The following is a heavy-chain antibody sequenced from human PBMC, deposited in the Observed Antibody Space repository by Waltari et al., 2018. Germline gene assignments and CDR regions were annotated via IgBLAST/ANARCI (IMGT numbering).Heavy chain of an antibody. Sequence: QVQLQESGPGLVKPSETLSLTCTVSGGSISSYYWSWIRQPPGKGLEWIVYIYYSGSTNYNPSLKCRVTISVDTSKNQFSLKLSSVTAADTAVYYCARASIVVVPAAIWFDPWGQGTLVTVSS. CDR2: IYYSGST. V-gene: IGHV4-59*01. J-gene: IGHJ5*02. CDR1: GGSISSYY. CDR3: ARASIVVVPAAIWFDP. D-gene: IGHD2-2*01.